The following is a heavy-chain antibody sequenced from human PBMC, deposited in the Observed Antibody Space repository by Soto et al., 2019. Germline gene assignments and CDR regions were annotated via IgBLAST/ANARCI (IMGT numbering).Heavy chain of an antibody. D-gene: IGHD5-18*01. V-gene: IGHV1-8*01. CDR1: GYSFSSYD. J-gene: IGHJ4*02. CDR2: MNPNTGST. Sequence: ASVKVSCKTSGYSFSSYDINWVRQATGQGLEWMGWMNPNTGSTGYARKFQGRVTMTRNMSISTAYMELGSLRSEDTAVYYCARYTAKGYFDYWGQGTLVTVSS. CDR3: ARYTAKGYFDY.